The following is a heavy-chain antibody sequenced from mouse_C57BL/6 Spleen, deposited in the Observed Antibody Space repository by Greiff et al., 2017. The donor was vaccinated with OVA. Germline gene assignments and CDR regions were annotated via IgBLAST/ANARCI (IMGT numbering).Heavy chain of an antibody. D-gene: IGHD2-10*01. CDR1: GYTFTSSW. Sequence: QVQLKQPGAELVRPGSSVKLSCKASGYTFTSSWMHWVKQRPIQGLEWIGNIDPSDSETHYNQKFKDKATLTVDKSSSTAYMQLSSLTSEASAVYYCVLLAYSMYYDVWGTGTTVTVSS. V-gene: IGHV1-52*01. CDR2: IDPSDSET. CDR3: VLLAYSMYYDV. J-gene: IGHJ1*03.